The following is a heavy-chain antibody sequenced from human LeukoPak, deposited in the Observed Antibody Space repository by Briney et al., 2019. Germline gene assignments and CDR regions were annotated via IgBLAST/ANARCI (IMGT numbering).Heavy chain of an antibody. CDR3: ARDLAWGVVVVVAAVPLYSYGGGYFDY. D-gene: IGHD2-15*01. V-gene: IGHV3-30*04. CDR2: ISYDGSNK. CDR1: GFTFSSYA. J-gene: IGHJ4*02. Sequence: PGRSLRLSCAASGFTFSSYAMHWVRQAPGKGLEWVAVISYDGSNKYYADSVKGRFTISRDNSKNTLYLQMNSLRAEDTAVYYCARDLAWGVVVVVAAVPLYSYGGGYFDYWGQGTLVTVSS.